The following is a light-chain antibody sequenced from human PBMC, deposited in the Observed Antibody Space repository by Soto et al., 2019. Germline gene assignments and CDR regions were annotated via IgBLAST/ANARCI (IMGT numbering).Light chain of an antibody. CDR1: TSTIGAGYD. Sequence: QSVLTQPPSVSGAPGQRVTISSPGGTSTIGAGYDVHWYQQVPGTAPKLLIYGNNNRPSGVPDRFSGSKSGTSASLAITGLQAEDEANYYCQSYDSSLSGLVFGGGTKLTVL. CDR3: QSYDSSLSGLV. J-gene: IGLJ2*01. V-gene: IGLV1-40*01. CDR2: GNN.